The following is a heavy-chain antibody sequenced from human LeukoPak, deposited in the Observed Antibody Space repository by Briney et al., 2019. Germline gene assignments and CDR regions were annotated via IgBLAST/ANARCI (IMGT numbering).Heavy chain of an antibody. V-gene: IGHV1-2*02. CDR1: GCTFTGYY. CDR2: INPNSGGT. J-gene: IGHJ3*02. CDR3: ARVDPAFLEWFHAFDI. D-gene: IGHD3-3*02. Sequence: ASVKVSCKASGCTFTGYYMHWVRQAPGQGLEWMGWINPNSGGTNYAQKFQGRVTMTRDTSISTAYMELSRLRSDDTAVYYCARVDPAFLEWFHAFDIWGQGTMVTVSS.